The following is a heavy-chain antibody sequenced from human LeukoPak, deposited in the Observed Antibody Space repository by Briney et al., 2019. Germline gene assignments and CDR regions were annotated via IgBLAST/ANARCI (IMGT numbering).Heavy chain of an antibody. CDR3: AKDPRTWFGELLSPSYFDY. CDR1: GFTFSSYA. J-gene: IGHJ4*02. CDR2: VSGSGGST. V-gene: IGHV3-23*01. D-gene: IGHD3-10*01. Sequence: GGSLRLSCAASGFTFSSYAMNWVRQAPGKGLEWVSGVSGSGGSTYFADSVKGRFTISRDNSKNTLYLQKNSLRAEDTAVYYCAKDPRTWFGELLSPSYFDYWGLGTLVTVSS.